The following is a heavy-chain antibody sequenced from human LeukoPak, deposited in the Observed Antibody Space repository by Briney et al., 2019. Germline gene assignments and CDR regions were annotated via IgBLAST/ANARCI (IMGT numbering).Heavy chain of an antibody. D-gene: IGHD5-18*01. Sequence: SETLSLTCTVSGDSISSSTYYWGWIRQPPGKGLEWIGSIYYSGTTYYNPSLKSRVTISVDTSKNQFSLNLRSVTAADTAVYYCAGNTAMVSGYFDNWGQGTLVTVSS. CDR3: AGNTAMVSGYFDN. CDR2: IYYSGTT. CDR1: GDSISSSTYY. J-gene: IGHJ4*02. V-gene: IGHV4-39*07.